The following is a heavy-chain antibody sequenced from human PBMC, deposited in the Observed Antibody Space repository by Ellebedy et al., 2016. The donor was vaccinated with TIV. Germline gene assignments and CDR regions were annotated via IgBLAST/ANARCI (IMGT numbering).Heavy chain of an antibody. D-gene: IGHD3-9*01. CDR2: VNPDGSST. CDR1: GFTLSGYW. Sequence: GESLKISCAASGFTLSGYWMHWVRQVPGTGLVWLSRVNPDGSSTSYADSVEGRFTISRDNAKRTVYLEMNSLGAEDTGIYYCARESVRYFDWDYWGQGVPVTVSS. CDR3: ARESVRYFDWDY. V-gene: IGHV3-74*01. J-gene: IGHJ4*02.